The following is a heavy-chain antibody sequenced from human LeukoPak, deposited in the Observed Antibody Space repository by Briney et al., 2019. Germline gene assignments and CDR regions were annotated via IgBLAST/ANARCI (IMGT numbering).Heavy chain of an antibody. CDR3: AKDFQDDGDLSLDY. CDR2: ISYDGSNK. CDR1: GFTFSSYG. J-gene: IGHJ4*02. V-gene: IGHV3-30*18. D-gene: IGHD4-17*01. Sequence: QSGGSLRLSCAASGFTFSSYGMHWVRQAPGKGLEWVAVISYDGSNKYYADSVKGRFTISRDNSKNTLYLQMNSLRAVDTAVYYCAKDFQDDGDLSLDYWGQGTLVTVSS.